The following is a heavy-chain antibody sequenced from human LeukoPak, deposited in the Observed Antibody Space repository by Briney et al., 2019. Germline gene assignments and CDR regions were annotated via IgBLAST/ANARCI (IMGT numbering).Heavy chain of an antibody. CDR2: ISGSGGST. J-gene: IGHJ6*02. CDR3: AKPPGSSPNQYYYYGMDV. Sequence: GGSLRLSCAASGFTFSSYAMSWVRQAPGKGLEWVSAISGSGGSTYYADSVKGRFTISGDNSKNTLYLQMNSLRAEDTAVYYCAKPPGSSPNQYYYYGMDVWGQGTTVTVSS. D-gene: IGHD6-6*01. CDR1: GFTFSSYA. V-gene: IGHV3-23*01.